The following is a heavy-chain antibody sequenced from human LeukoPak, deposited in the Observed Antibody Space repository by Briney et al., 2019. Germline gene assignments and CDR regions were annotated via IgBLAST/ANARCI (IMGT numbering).Heavy chain of an antibody. J-gene: IGHJ4*02. CDR3: ARGLTAAGASPVAY. CDR2: IYYSGST. Sequence: PSEILSLTCTVSGGSISSYYWSWIRQPPGKGLECIGYIYYSGSTNYNPSLKSRVTMSMDTSKSQFSLRLTSVTAADTAVYYCARGLTAAGASPVAYWGQGALITVSS. V-gene: IGHV4-59*01. CDR1: GGSISSYY. D-gene: IGHD6-13*01.